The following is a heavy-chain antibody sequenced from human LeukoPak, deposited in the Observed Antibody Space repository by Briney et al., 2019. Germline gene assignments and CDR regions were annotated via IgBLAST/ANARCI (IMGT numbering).Heavy chain of an antibody. D-gene: IGHD5-18*01. J-gene: IGHJ4*02. CDR2: ITSDGSTT. CDR3: ARDQGSYGLFDY. V-gene: IGHV3-74*01. CDR1: GFTFSNYY. Sequence: GGSLRLSCAASGFTFSNYYMHWVRQAPGTGLVWLSRITSDGSTTRYADSVKGRFTISRDNGKNTLYLQMNSLRAEDTAVYYCARDQGSYGLFDYWRQGTLVTVSS.